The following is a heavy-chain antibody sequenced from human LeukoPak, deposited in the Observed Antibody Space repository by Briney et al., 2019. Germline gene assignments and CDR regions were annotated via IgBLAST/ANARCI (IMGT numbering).Heavy chain of an antibody. CDR2: ISSTSDYI. Sequence: GGSLRLSCAASGFDFNSYSMTWVRQAPGKGLEWVSIISSTSDYIFDADSVKGRFTISRDNAKNSLYLQMNSLRAEDTAVYYCAELGITMIGGVWGKGTTVTISS. D-gene: IGHD3-10*02. V-gene: IGHV3-21*01. CDR1: GFDFNSYS. CDR3: AELGITMIGGV. J-gene: IGHJ6*04.